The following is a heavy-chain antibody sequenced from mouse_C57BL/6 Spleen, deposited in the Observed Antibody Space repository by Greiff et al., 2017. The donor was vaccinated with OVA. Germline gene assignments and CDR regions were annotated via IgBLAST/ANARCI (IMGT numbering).Heavy chain of an antibody. J-gene: IGHJ2*01. V-gene: IGHV1-7*01. Sequence: QVQLKESGAELAKPGASVKLSCKASGYTFTSYWMHWVKQRPGQGLEWIGYINPSSGYTKYNQKFKDKATLTADKSSSTAYMQLSSLTYEYSAVYYFARYITTVVFDYWGQGTTLTVSS. D-gene: IGHD1-1*01. CDR1: GYTFTSYW. CDR3: ARYITTVVFDY. CDR2: INPSSGYT.